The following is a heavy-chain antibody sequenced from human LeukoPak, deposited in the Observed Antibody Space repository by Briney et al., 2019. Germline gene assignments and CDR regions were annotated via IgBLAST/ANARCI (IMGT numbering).Heavy chain of an antibody. CDR1: GGTFSSYA. D-gene: IGHD5-24*01. J-gene: IGHJ3*02. Sequence: ASVKVSCKASGGTFSSYAISWVRQAPGQGLEWMGWINPNSGGTNYAQKFQGRVTMTRDTSISTAYMELSRLRSDDTAVYYCARSGGYKNAFDIWGQGTMVTVSS. CDR3: ARSGGYKNAFDI. CDR2: INPNSGGT. V-gene: IGHV1-2*02.